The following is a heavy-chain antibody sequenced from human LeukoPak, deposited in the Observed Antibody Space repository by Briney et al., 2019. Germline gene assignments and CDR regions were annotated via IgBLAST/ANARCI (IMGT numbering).Heavy chain of an antibody. CDR1: RFTFSSYS. D-gene: IGHD3-9*01. CDR3: AIDQNDGRHYDISTGYYLLYGGFDI. V-gene: IGHV3-30-3*01. CDR2: ISYDGSNQ. J-gene: IGHJ3*02. Sequence: SGGSLRLSCAASRFTFSSYSMHWVRQAPGEGLEWVAVISYDGSNQYYADSVKGRFTISRDNSKNTLYLQMNRLRAEDTAVYYCAIDQNDGRHYDISTGYYLLYGGFDIWGQGTMVTVSS.